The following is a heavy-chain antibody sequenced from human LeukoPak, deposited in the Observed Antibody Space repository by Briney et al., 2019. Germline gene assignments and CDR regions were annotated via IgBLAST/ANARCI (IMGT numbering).Heavy chain of an antibody. J-gene: IGHJ4*02. D-gene: IGHD3-22*01. CDR3: ASGGYYDSSGYH. CDR1: GFTVSSNY. V-gene: IGHV3-53*01. CDR2: IYIGGST. Sequence: GGSVTLSCSASGFTVSSNYMSWVRQAPGKGVEWVSVIYIGGSTYYAESVKGRFTISRDNTKNTLYLQMNSLRAEDTAVYYCASGGYYDSSGYHWGQGTLVTVSS.